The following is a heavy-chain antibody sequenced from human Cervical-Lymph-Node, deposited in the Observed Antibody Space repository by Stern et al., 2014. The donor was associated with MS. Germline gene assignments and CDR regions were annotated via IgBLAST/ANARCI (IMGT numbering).Heavy chain of an antibody. CDR1: GYSFINYD. J-gene: IGHJ6*02. Sequence: VQLVESGSEVRKPGASVKVSCQASGYSFINYDIFWVRQATGQGLEWMGRMNPNNGNTGHAQKFQGRVTMTRNTSISTAYMELSSLGSDDTAVYYCVRGGFSYGYGLDAWGQGTAVTVSS. V-gene: IGHV1-8*01. CDR3: VRGGFSYGYGLDA. CDR2: MNPNNGNT. D-gene: IGHD5-18*01.